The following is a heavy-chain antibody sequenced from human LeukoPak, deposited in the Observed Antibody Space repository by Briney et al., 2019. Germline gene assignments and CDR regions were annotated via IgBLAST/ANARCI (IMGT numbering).Heavy chain of an antibody. Sequence: GGSLRLSCAASGFTFTDYYMSWVRQAPGKGLEWISYIGKRGTDINYADSVKGRFTVSRDNAKSSLFLQMDNLRAEDTAVYYCANLILTGYLFDYWGQGTLVTVSS. CDR2: IGKRGTDI. V-gene: IGHV3-11*01. D-gene: IGHD3-9*01. J-gene: IGHJ4*02. CDR3: ANLILTGYLFDY. CDR1: GFTFTDYY.